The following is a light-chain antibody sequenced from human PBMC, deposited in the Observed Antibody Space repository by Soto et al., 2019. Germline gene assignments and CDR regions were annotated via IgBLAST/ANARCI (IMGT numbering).Light chain of an antibody. Sequence: EVVLTQSPVTLSFSPAERATLSCMASQSVRSNYLAWYQQKPGQAPRLLIYGASSRATGIPDRFSGSGSGTEFTLSISSLQSEDSAVYYCQQHNQWPITFGQGTRLEIK. CDR3: QQHNQWPIT. CDR1: QSVRSNY. CDR2: GAS. V-gene: IGKV3D-20*02. J-gene: IGKJ5*01.